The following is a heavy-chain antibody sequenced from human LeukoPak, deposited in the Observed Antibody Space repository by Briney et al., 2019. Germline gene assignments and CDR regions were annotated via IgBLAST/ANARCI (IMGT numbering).Heavy chain of an antibody. V-gene: IGHV1-69*04. Sequence: SVKVSCKASGGTFSSYAISWVRQAPGQGLEWMGRIIPILGIANYAQKFQGRVTITADKSTSTAYMELSSLRSEDTAVYFCARTGHYQFDSWGQGTLVTVSS. CDR2: IIPILGIA. D-gene: IGHD3-9*01. CDR1: GGTFSSYA. CDR3: ARTGHYQFDS. J-gene: IGHJ4*02.